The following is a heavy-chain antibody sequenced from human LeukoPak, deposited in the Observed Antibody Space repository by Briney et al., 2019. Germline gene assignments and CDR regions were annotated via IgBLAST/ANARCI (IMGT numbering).Heavy chain of an antibody. CDR1: GFTFDDYA. Sequence: GRSLRLSCAASGFTFDDYAMHWVRQAPGKGLEWVSGISWNSGSIGYADSVKGRFTISRDNAKNSLYLQMNSLRAEDTALYYCAKGSRGPYGDAFDIWGQGTMVTVSS. J-gene: IGHJ3*02. V-gene: IGHV3-9*01. CDR3: AKGSRGPYGDAFDI. D-gene: IGHD2-2*01. CDR2: ISWNSGSI.